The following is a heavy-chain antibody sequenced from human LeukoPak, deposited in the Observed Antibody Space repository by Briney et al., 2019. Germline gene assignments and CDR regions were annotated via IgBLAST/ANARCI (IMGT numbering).Heavy chain of an antibody. D-gene: IGHD6-19*01. CDR2: IFHTGST. J-gene: IGHJ4*02. V-gene: IGHV4-4*02. Sequence: PSGTLSLTCAVSGGSISSSNWWSWVRQPPGKGLEWIGEIFHTGSTSYNPSLKSRLTISVDTSNNQFSLKLTSVTAADTAVYYCARMKSSSAWPIDYWGQGTLVTVSS. CDR1: GGSISSSNW. CDR3: ARMKSSSAWPIDY.